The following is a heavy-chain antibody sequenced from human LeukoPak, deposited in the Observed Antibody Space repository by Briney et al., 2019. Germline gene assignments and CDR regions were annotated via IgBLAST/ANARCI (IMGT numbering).Heavy chain of an antibody. CDR2: IRCSSTTI. V-gene: IGHV3-48*04. CDR1: GFTFSNYS. Sequence: PGGSLRLSCEASGFTFSNYSMNWVRQAPGKGLEWVSYIRCSSTTIYYANSVKGRFTISRDSSKNTMYLQMNSLRVEDTAMYYCGRDDGPWGQGTLVTVSS. CDR3: GRDDGP. D-gene: IGHD2-8*01. J-gene: IGHJ5*02.